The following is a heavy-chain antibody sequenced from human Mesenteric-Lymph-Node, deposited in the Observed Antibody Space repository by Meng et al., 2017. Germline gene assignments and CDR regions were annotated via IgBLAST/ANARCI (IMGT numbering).Heavy chain of an antibody. CDR3: ARVGPAAAGTSFDY. V-gene: IGHV1-18*01. Sequence: ASVKVSCKASGYTFTSYGISWVRQAPGQGLEWMGWISAYNGNTNYAQKLQGRVTMTRNTSISTAYMELSSLRCEDTAVYYCARVGPAAAGTSFDYWGQGTLVTVSS. D-gene: IGHD6-13*01. CDR1: GYTFTSYG. CDR2: ISAYNGNT. J-gene: IGHJ4*02.